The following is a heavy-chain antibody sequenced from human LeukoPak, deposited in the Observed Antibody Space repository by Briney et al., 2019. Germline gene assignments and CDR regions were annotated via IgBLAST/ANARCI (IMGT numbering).Heavy chain of an antibody. CDR3: AKLRGYTSPIDY. J-gene: IGHJ4*02. V-gene: IGHV4-34*01. CDR2: INHSGST. CDR1: GGSFSGYY. D-gene: IGHD5-18*01. Sequence: SETLSLTCAVYGGSFSGYYWSWIRQPPGKGLEWIGEINHSGSTNYNPSLKSRVTISVDTSKNQFSLKLSSVTAADTAVYFCAKLRGYTSPIDYWGQGTLVTVSS.